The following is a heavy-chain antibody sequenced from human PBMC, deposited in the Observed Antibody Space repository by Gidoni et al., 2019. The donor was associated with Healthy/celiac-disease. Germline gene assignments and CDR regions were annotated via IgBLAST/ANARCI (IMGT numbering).Heavy chain of an antibody. Sequence: QLQLQESGPGLVKPSETLSLTCTVSGGSISSSSYYWGWIRQPPGKGLEWIGSIYYSGSTYYNPSLKSRVTISVDTSKNQFSLKLSSVTAADTAVYYCARHGGEYCSSTSCYDDAFDIWGQGTMVTVSS. V-gene: IGHV4-39*01. CDR3: ARHGGEYCSSTSCYDDAFDI. CDR1: GGSISSSSYY. D-gene: IGHD2-2*01. J-gene: IGHJ3*02. CDR2: IYYSGST.